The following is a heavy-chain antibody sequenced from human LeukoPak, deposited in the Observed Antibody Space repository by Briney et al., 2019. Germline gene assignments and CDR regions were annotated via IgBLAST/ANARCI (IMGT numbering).Heavy chain of an antibody. Sequence: ASVKGSCKASGYTFTSYDINWVRQATGQGLEWMGWMNPNSGNTGYAQKFQGRVTMTRNTSISTAYMELSSLRSEDTAVYYCARSLAVAGPWVDYWGQGTLVTVSS. CDR3: ARSLAVAGPWVDY. V-gene: IGHV1-8*01. J-gene: IGHJ4*02. D-gene: IGHD6-19*01. CDR1: GYTFTSYD. CDR2: MNPNSGNT.